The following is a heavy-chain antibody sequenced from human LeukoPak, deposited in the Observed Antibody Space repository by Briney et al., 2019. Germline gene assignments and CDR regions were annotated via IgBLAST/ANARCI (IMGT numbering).Heavy chain of an antibody. CDR1: GGSISSSSYY. CDR3: ARAPTVTFFDY. D-gene: IGHD4-17*01. V-gene: IGHV4-39*01. CDR2: IYYSEST. J-gene: IGHJ4*02. Sequence: SETLSLTCTVSGGSISSSSYYWGWIRQPPGKGLEWIGRIYYSESTYYNPSLKSRVTISVDTSKNQFSLKLSSVTAADTSVYYCARAPTVTFFDYWGQGTLVTVSS.